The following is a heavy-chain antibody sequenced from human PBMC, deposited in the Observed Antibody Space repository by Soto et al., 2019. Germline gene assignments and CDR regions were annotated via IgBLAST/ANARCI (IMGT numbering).Heavy chain of an antibody. V-gene: IGHV1-58*01. J-gene: IGHJ6*02. D-gene: IGHD3-10*01. Sequence: QMQLVQSGPEVKKPGTSVKVSCKASGFTFTSSAVQWVRQARGHRIEWIGWIVVGSGNTNYAQKFQERVTSTRDMSTSSAYMELSSLRSEDTTVYYCAADKLLCFGELLPYYYYGMDVWGQGTTVTVSS. CDR2: IVVGSGNT. CDR3: AADKLLCFGELLPYYYYGMDV. CDR1: GFTFTSSA.